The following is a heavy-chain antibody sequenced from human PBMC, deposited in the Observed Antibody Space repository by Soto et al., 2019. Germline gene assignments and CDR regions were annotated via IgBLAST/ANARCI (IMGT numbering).Heavy chain of an antibody. J-gene: IGHJ2*01. CDR1: GFTFSNAW. V-gene: IGHV3-15*07. Sequence: GGSLRLSCAASGFTFSNAWMNWVRQAPGKGLEWVGRIKSKTDGGTTDYAAPVKGRFTISRDDSKNTLYLQMNSLKTEDTAVYYCTTLGYCSGGSCYNWYFDLWGRGTLVTVSS. D-gene: IGHD2-15*01. CDR2: IKSKTDGGTT. CDR3: TTLGYCSGGSCYNWYFDL.